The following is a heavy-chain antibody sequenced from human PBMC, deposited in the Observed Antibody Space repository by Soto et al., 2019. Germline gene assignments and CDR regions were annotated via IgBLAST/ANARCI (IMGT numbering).Heavy chain of an antibody. J-gene: IGHJ4*02. V-gene: IGHV4-31*03. Sequence: SETLSLTCTVSGGSISSGNYYWSWIRQHPGKGLEWIGYIFYSGSTYYNPSLKNRVTISVDTSKNQFSLKLSSVTAADTAVYYCARGGSGDIVVVAAIDYWGQGTLVTVSS. D-gene: IGHD2-15*01. CDR1: GGSISSGNYY. CDR3: ARGGSGDIVVVAAIDY. CDR2: IFYSGST.